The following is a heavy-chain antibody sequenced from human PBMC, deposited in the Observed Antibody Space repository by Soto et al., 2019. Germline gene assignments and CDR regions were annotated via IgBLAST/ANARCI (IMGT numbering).Heavy chain of an antibody. CDR1: AGSSRSYY. J-gene: IGHJ5*02. Sequence: LPLTCTVSAGSSRSYYWGWIRQPPGKGLEWIGYIHYSGSTNYNPSLQSRVTISVYTSKNQFSLRLTSVTAADTAVYYCARASSGRYDWFDPWGQGTLVTASS. D-gene: IGHD1-26*01. V-gene: IGHV4-59*01. CDR3: ARASSGRYDWFDP. CDR2: IHYSGST.